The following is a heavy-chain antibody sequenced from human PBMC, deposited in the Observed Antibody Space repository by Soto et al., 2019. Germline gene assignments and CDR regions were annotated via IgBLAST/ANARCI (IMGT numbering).Heavy chain of an antibody. CDR2: IVVGSGNT. Sequence: ASVKVSCKASGYTFTSYHVHWVGQARGQRLEWIGWIVVGSGNTNYAQKFQERVTITRDMSTSTAYMELSSLRSEDTAVYYCAAAPYYDILTADYWGQGTLVTVSS. V-gene: IGHV1-58*01. CDR1: GYTFTSYH. J-gene: IGHJ4*02. D-gene: IGHD3-9*01. CDR3: AAAPYYDILTADY.